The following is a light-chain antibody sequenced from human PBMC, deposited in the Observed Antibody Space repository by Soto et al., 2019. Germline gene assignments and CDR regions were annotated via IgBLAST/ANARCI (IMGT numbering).Light chain of an antibody. V-gene: IGKV1-39*01. CDR2: AAS. J-gene: IGKJ3*01. Sequence: QMTPSPASLSASVGDRITITCRASRDIGSDLSWYQQKSGQAPKLLINAASTLRSGVPSRFSGSGSGTDFTLTIDSLQPEDFATYYCQQSYNSPFNFGPGTKVDI. CDR3: QQSYNSPFN. CDR1: RDIGSD.